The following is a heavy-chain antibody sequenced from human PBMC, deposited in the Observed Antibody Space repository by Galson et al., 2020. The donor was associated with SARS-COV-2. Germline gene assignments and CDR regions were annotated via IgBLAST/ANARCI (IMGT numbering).Heavy chain of an antibody. V-gene: IGHV7-4-1*02. Sequence: ASVKVSCKASGYTFTRCGMNWVRQAPGQRLEWMGWINTNTGNPTYAQGFTGRFVFSLDTSVSTAYLQISSLKAEDTAVYYCARDLPDYSGYEIDYWGQGTLVTVSS. J-gene: IGHJ4*02. CDR2: INTNTGNP. CDR1: GYTFTRCG. CDR3: ARDLPDYSGYEIDY. D-gene: IGHD5-12*01.